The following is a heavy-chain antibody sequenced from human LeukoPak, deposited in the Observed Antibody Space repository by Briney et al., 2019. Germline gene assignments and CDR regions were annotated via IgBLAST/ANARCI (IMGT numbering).Heavy chain of an antibody. Sequence: VSVKVSCKASGYTFTSYGISWVRQAPGQGLEWMGWISAYNGNTNYAQKLQGRVTMTTDTSTSTAYMELRSLRSDDTAVYYCARDLFPYCGGDCSFDYWGQGTLVTVSS. CDR2: ISAYNGNT. V-gene: IGHV1-18*01. CDR1: GYTFTSYG. CDR3: ARDLFPYCGGDCSFDY. D-gene: IGHD2-21*02. J-gene: IGHJ4*02.